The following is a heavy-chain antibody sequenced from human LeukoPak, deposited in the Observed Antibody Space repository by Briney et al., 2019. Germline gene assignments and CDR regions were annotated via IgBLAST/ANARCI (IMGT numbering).Heavy chain of an antibody. V-gene: IGHV3-48*01. CDR3: ARVRGNSRGYFDY. Sequence: GSPRLSCAASGVTFSIYSMSSVCEAPRKGVEWGSYISSSSSTIYYADSVKGRFTISRDNAKNSLYLQMNSLRAEDTAVYYCARVRGNSRGYFDYWGQGTLVTVSS. CDR1: GVTFSIYS. J-gene: IGHJ4*02. D-gene: IGHD3-22*01. CDR2: ISSSSSTI.